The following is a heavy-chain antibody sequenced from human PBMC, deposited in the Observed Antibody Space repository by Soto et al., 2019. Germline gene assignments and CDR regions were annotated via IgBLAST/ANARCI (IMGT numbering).Heavy chain of an antibody. Sequence: GESLKISCKASGYTFNTYWIAWVRQMPGKGLEWMGLIYPGDSDTRYSPSFQGQVTISADKSTSTAYLEWSSLKASDTAMYYWAKHVFNQQWFWDNFNFAPGGQETRATVPS. CDR3: AKHVFNQQWFWDNFNFAP. CDR2: IYPGDSDT. V-gene: IGHV5-51*01. J-gene: IGHJ5*02. CDR1: GYTFNTYW. D-gene: IGHD3-22*01.